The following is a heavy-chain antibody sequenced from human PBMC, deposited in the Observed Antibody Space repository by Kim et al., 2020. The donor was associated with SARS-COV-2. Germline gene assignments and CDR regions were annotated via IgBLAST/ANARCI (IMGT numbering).Heavy chain of an antibody. CDR1: GGPVSSGRYF. CDR3: ARVSGYGDFDY. J-gene: IGHJ4*02. D-gene: IGHD6-25*01. Sequence: SETLSLTCTVSGGPVSSGRYFWAWIRQPPGKGLEWIAYISDTGTTNSNPSLQSRVTLSIDTSDNQFSLKLWSVTAADTAVYYCARVSGYGDFDYWGQGTLVTVSS. V-gene: IGHV4-61*01. CDR2: ISDTGTT.